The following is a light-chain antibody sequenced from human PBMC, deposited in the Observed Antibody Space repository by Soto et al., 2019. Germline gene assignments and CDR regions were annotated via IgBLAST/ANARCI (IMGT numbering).Light chain of an antibody. Sequence: DIQMIQSPSSVSASVGDRVTITCRASQAISSWLAWYQQKPGKAPKLLIYAASTLHTGVPSKFSGSGSGTEFTLTISSLQPEDFATYYCQQADSVPFTCGPGTKVDIK. CDR3: QQADSVPFT. CDR1: QAISSW. J-gene: IGKJ3*01. V-gene: IGKV1-12*01. CDR2: AAS.